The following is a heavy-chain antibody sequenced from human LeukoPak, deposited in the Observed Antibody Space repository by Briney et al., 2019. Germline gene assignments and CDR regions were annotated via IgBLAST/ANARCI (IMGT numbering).Heavy chain of an antibody. Sequence: GASVKVSCKASGYSFTAFYIHWVRQAPGQGLEWMGWIHPRSGDTNDAYKFKGRVTMTRDTSSSTAYMDLDSLGSDDTAVYYCARDGEFGTGSYYRGCFDYWGQGNPVTVSS. CDR3: ARDGEFGTGSYYRGCFDY. V-gene: IGHV1-2*02. CDR2: IHPRSGDT. CDR1: GYSFTAFY. J-gene: IGHJ4*02. D-gene: IGHD3-10*01.